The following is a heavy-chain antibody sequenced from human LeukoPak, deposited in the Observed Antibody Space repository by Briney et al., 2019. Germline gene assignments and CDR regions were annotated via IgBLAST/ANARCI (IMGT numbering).Heavy chain of an antibody. Sequence: PGGSLRLSCAASGFTFSSYGMSWVRQAPGKGLEWVSAISGSGGSTYYAESVKGRFTISRDNSKNTLYLQMNSLRADDTAVYYCAKSWCETICYGIYDWGQGTLVTVS. V-gene: IGHV3-23*01. CDR1: GFTFSSYG. CDR3: AKSWCETICYGIYD. J-gene: IGHJ4*02. D-gene: IGHD2-2*01. CDR2: ISGSGGST.